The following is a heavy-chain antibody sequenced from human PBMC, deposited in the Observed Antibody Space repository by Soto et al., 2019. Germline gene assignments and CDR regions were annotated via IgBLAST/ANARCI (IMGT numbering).Heavy chain of an antibody. CDR3: ARLVTLRFLEWFKTYYYYYYGMDV. V-gene: IGHV4-39*01. CDR1: GGSISSSSYY. D-gene: IGHD3-3*01. Sequence: SETLSLTCTVSGGSISSSSYYWGWIRQPPGKGLEWIGSIYYSGSTYYNPSLKSRVTISVDTSKNQFSLKLSSVTAADTAVYYCARLVTLRFLEWFKTYYYYYYGMDVWGQGTTVTVSS. J-gene: IGHJ6*02. CDR2: IYYSGST.